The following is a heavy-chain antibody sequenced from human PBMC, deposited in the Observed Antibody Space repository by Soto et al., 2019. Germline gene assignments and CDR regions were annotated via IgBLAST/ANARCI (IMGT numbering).Heavy chain of an antibody. J-gene: IGHJ5*02. CDR1: GGSISSGGYY. V-gene: IGHV4-31*03. CDR3: ARDVVGYCSGGSCYPWFDP. CDR2: IYYSGST. Sequence: SETLSLTCTVSGGSISSGGYYWSWIRQHPGKGLEWIGYIYYSGSTYYNPSLKSRVTISVDTSKNQFSLKLSSVTAADTAVYYCARDVVGYCSGGSCYPWFDPWGQGTLVTVSS. D-gene: IGHD2-15*01.